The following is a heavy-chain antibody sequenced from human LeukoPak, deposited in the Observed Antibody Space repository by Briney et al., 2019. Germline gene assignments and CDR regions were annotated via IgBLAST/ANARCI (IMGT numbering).Heavy chain of an antibody. CDR3: ARDPNSAL. Sequence: SETLSLTCSVSGGSISGYYWSWIRQPAGKGLEWIGRMYTSGGTNYNYNPPLQSRVTMPVDTSKNQFSLKLTSVTAADTAVYYCARDPNSALWGQGTLVTVSS. CDR1: GGSISGYY. D-gene: IGHD2-21*01. CDR2: MYTSGGT. V-gene: IGHV4-4*07. J-gene: IGHJ4*02.